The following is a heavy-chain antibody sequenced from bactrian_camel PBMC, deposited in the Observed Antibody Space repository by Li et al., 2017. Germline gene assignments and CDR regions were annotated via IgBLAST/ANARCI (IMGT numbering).Heavy chain of an antibody. J-gene: IGHJ6*01. Sequence: VQLVESGGGLVQPGGSLRLSCAASGLTTFENWDINWVRQAPGKGLEWVSSAKVGINDVYKTFYADSVKGLFTISRDNAENTASLRLNSLKTEDMAMYYCAATAGGKTANAGLLRLLTIGFWGQGTQVTVS. CDR3: AATAGGKTANAGLLRLLTIGF. CDR1: GLTTFENWD. V-gene: IGHV3S40*01. CDR2: AKVGINDVYKT. D-gene: IGHD5*01.